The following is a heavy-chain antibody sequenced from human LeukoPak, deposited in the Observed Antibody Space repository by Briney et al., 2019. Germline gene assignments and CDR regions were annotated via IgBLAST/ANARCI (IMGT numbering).Heavy chain of an antibody. J-gene: IGHJ6*02. CDR1: GYNFTSYG. CDR2: ISAYIGNT. Sequence: ASVKFSCNASGYNFTSYGISWVRHATGQGLEWMGWISAYIGNTNYAQKLQGRVTMTTDTSTSTADMELRSLRSDVTAVYYCARVKALGRWSGYYYYGMDVWGQGTTVTVSS. D-gene: IGHD3-3*01. CDR3: ARVKALGRWSGYYYYGMDV. V-gene: IGHV1-18*01.